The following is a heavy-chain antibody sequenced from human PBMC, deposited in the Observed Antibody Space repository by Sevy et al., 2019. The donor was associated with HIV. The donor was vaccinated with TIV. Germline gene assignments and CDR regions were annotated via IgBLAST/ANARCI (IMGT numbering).Heavy chain of an antibody. Sequence: GGSLRLSCVASEFSFKSYWMTWVRQAPGKGLEWVANIYQDGSEKYYVDSVKGRFTISRDNAKNSLYLQMNSLGAEDTAVYYCAREGSYGDYRLSYYYGMDVWGQGTTVTVSS. J-gene: IGHJ6*02. V-gene: IGHV3-7*01. CDR1: EFSFKSYW. CDR3: AREGSYGDYRLSYYYGMDV. D-gene: IGHD4-17*01. CDR2: IYQDGSEK.